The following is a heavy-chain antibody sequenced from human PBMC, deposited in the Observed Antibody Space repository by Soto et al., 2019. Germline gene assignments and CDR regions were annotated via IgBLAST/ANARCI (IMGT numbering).Heavy chain of an antibody. CDR3: ARDLRPYSGYDGGFEP. CDR1: GFSFNNYT. Sequence: GGSLRLSCAASGFSFNNYTMNWVRQAPGKGLEWVSSISSFSSYIYYEDSVKGRFTISRDNAKNSLYLQMNSLRAEDTAVYYCARDLRPYSGYDGGFEPWVHGTLVT. CDR2: ISSFSSYI. V-gene: IGHV3-21*01. J-gene: IGHJ5*02. D-gene: IGHD5-12*01.